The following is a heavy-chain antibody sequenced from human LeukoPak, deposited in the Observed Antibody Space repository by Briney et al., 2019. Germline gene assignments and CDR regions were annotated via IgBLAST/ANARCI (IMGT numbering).Heavy chain of an antibody. D-gene: IGHD3-22*01. CDR3: AKDRHSSGS. CDR1: GFTFSDYY. J-gene: IGHJ5*02. Sequence: GGSLRLSCAASGFTFSDYYMSWIRQAPGKGLEWVSAISGSGGSTYYADSVKGRFTISRDNSKNTLYLQMNSLRAEDTAVYYCAKDRHSSGSWGQGTLVTVSS. CDR2: ISGSGGST. V-gene: IGHV3-23*01.